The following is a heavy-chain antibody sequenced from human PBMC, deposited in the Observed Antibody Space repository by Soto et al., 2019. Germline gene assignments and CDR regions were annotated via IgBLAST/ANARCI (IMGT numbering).Heavy chain of an antibody. CDR1: GFTFSDSW. V-gene: IGHV3-7*03. CDR3: AIGDSFDF. Sequence: GSLRLSCAASGFTFSDSWMSWVRQFPGTGLEWVANINQHETEKHYVDSVKGRFTISRDNAKNSLFPQMNSLRAEDTAIYYCAIGDSFDFWGQGTPVTVSS. J-gene: IGHJ4*01. CDR2: INQHETEK.